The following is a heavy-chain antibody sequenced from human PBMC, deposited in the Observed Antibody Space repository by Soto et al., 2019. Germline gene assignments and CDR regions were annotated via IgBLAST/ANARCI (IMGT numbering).Heavy chain of an antibody. CDR2: IRSQPYGGTT. D-gene: IGHD3-10*01. V-gene: IGHV3-49*04. Sequence: EVYLVESGGGLVEPGRSLRLSCTGSGFPFANLLMSWVRQAPGKGLEWVGFIRSQPYGGTTQYAASVRGRFTISRDDSKGIAYLQMNSRKSEDSGVYYCIGSCQFWGQGTLVTVSS. CDR1: GFPFANLL. CDR3: IGSCQF. J-gene: IGHJ1*01.